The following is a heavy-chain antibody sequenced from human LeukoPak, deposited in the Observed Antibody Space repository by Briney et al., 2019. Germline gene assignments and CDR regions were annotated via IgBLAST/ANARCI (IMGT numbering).Heavy chain of an antibody. CDR3: AKNGYSTDSTY. CDR1: GFTFIHYA. V-gene: IGHV3-23*01. J-gene: IGHJ4*02. Sequence: PGGSLRLSCAASGFTFIHYAMSWVRQAPGKGLEWVSAIVGDGATTYYADSVKGRFTISRDNSKNTVYLQMNSLRAEDTAVYFCAKNGYSTDSTYWGQGTQVTVSS. CDR2: IVGDGATT. D-gene: IGHD5-12*01.